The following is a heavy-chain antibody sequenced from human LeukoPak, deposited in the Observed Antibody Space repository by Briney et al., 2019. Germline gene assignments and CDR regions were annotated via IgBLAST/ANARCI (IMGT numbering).Heavy chain of an antibody. CDR1: GRSFSGYY. CDR2: INNSGST. J-gene: IGHJ5*02. CDR3: ARHQYSRSWYGP. V-gene: IGHV4-34*01. D-gene: IGHD6-6*01. Sequence: SDTLSLICAVYGRSFSGYYWSWIRQPPGKGLEWIGEINNSGSTNFNPFFKSRVTISVDTSKNQFSLKLSSVTAADTAVYYCARHQYSRSWYGPWGQGTLVTVSS.